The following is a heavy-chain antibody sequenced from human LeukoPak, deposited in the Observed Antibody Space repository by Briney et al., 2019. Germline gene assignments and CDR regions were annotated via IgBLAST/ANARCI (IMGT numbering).Heavy chain of an antibody. CDR1: GFTFNTFG. Sequence: GGSLRLSCAASGFTFNTFGMTWVRQAPGKGLEWVSSITGSGDVTFYADSVKGRFTISRDNSKNTLYLQMNSLRAEDTAVYYCAKDGTRWLQFPRKNYFDYWGQGTLVTVSS. J-gene: IGHJ4*02. V-gene: IGHV3-23*01. D-gene: IGHD5-12*01. CDR2: ITGSGDVT. CDR3: AKDGTRWLQFPRKNYFDY.